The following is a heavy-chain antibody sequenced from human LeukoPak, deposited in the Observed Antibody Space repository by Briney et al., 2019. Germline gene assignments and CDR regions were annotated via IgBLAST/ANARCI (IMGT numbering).Heavy chain of an antibody. D-gene: IGHD2-2*01. CDR1: GGSMKRSY. CDR3: ARDSSPAALPYMDA. V-gene: IGHV4-59*01. Sequence: PSETLSLTCLVSGGSMKRSYWTWIRQAPGKGLEWIGNIDASGNTNYSPSLKSRVTISLDTSKNQFSLRVTSVTAADRALYFCARDSSPAALPYMDAWGKGTTVTVSS. CDR2: IDASGNT. J-gene: IGHJ6*03.